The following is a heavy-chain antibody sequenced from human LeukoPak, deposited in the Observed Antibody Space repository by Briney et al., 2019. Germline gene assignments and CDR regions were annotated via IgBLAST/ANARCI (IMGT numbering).Heavy chain of an antibody. J-gene: IGHJ4*02. D-gene: IGHD3-10*01. V-gene: IGHV4-31*03. CDR2: IYYSGST. CDR1: GGSISSGGYY. Sequence: PSETLSLTCTVSGGSISSGGYYWSWIRQHPGKGLEWIGYIYYSGSTYYNPSLKSRVTISVDTSKNQFSLKLSSVTAADTAVYYCARLYYYGSGTIQNYFDYWGQGTLVTVSS. CDR3: ARLYYYGSGTIQNYFDY.